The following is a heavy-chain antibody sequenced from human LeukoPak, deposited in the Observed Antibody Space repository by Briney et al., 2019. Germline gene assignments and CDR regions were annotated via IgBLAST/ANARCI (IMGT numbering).Heavy chain of an antibody. CDR2: INPSSGST. Sequence: ASVKVACKASGYTFTHYYMHWVRQAPGQGLEWMGRINPSSGSTAYAQKFQDRLTLTRDMSAGTLYMELSSLGSEDTAVYYCARRGDRGNHADYWGQGTLVTVSS. CDR3: ARRGDRGNHADY. J-gene: IGHJ4*02. V-gene: IGHV1-46*01. CDR1: GYTFTHYY. D-gene: IGHD1-14*01.